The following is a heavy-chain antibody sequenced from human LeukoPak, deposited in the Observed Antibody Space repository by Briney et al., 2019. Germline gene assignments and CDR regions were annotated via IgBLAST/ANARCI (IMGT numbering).Heavy chain of an antibody. Sequence: GGSLRLSCAASGFTFSSYGMHWVRQAPGKGLEWVAVISYDGSNKYYADSVKGRFTISRDNSKNTLYLQMNSLRAEDTAVYYCAKGGEGYCRSTSCYPPTRGFDYWDQGTLVTVSS. J-gene: IGHJ4*02. CDR1: GFTFSSYG. CDR2: ISYDGSNK. D-gene: IGHD2-2*01. V-gene: IGHV3-30*18. CDR3: AKGGEGYCRSTSCYPPTRGFDY.